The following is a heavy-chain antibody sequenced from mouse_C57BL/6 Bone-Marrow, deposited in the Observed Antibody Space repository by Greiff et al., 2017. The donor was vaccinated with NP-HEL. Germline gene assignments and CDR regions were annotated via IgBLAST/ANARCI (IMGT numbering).Heavy chain of an antibody. CDR1: GYTFTDYY. J-gene: IGHJ2*01. Sequence: VQLKESGPVLVKPGASVKMSCKASGYTFTDYYMNWVKQSHGKRLEWIGVINPYNGGTSYNQKFKGKATLTVDKSSSTAYMELNSLTSEDSAVYYCAKSNYVGYWGQGTTLTVSS. CDR3: AKSNYVGY. V-gene: IGHV1-19*01. CDR2: INPYNGGT. D-gene: IGHD2-5*01.